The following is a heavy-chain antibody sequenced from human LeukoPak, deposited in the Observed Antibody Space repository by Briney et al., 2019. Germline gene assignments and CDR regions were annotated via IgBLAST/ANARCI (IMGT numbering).Heavy chain of an antibody. CDR3: AKDQIYSYGFDY. CDR2: ISGRGGST. V-gene: IGHV3-23*01. J-gene: IGHJ4*02. CDR1: GFTFSSYA. Sequence: GGSLRLSCAASGFTFSSYAMSWVRQAPGKGLEWVSAISGRGGSTYYADSVKGRFTISKDNSKNTLYLQMNSLRAEDTAVYYCAKDQIYSYGFDYWGQGTLVTVSS. D-gene: IGHD5-18*01.